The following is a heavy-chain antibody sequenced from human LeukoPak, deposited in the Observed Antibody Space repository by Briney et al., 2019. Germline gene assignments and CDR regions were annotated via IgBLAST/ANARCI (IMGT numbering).Heavy chain of an antibody. D-gene: IGHD6-6*01. J-gene: IGHJ4*02. CDR2: ISSSSSYI. V-gene: IGHV3-21*01. CDR3: ARSAEYSSSDRGY. CDR1: GFTFSSYS. Sequence: PGGSLRLSCAASGFTFSSYSMNWVRQAPGKGLEWVSSISSSSSYIYYADSVKGRFTISRDNAKNSLYLQMNSLRAEDTAVYYCARSAEYSSSDRGYWGQGTLVTVSS.